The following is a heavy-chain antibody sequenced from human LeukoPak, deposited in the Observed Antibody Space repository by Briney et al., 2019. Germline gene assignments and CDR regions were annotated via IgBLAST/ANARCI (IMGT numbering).Heavy chain of an antibody. D-gene: IGHD2-15*01. CDR1: GYTFASYD. CDR3: ARVLGYCSGGSCYSSFDY. CDR2: VSPNNGGT. Sequence: GASVKVSRRTSGYTFASYDINWVRQAPGQGLEWMGWVSPNNGGTGYTQKFQGRVTMTRDTSISAAYMELSSLRSEDTAVYYCARVLGYCSGGSCYSSFDYWGQGTLVTVSS. J-gene: IGHJ4*02. V-gene: IGHV1-8*01.